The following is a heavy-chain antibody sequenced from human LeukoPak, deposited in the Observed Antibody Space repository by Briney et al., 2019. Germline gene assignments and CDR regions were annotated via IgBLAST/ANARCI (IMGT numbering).Heavy chain of an antibody. Sequence: PGGSLRLSCAASGFTLSDYSMNWVRQAPGEGLEWVANIKEDGSEKYSVDSVRGRFTVSRDNAKNSLYLQMDSLRAEDTAMYFCARLHSGRYYGDAFDIWGQGTMVTVST. J-gene: IGHJ3*02. CDR2: IKEDGSEK. CDR3: ARLHSGRYYGDAFDI. D-gene: IGHD1-26*01. V-gene: IGHV3-7*03. CDR1: GFTLSDYS.